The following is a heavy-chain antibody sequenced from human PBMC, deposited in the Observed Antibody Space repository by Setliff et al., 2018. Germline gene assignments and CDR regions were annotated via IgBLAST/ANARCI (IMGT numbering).Heavy chain of an antibody. CDR2: IYDSGSS. D-gene: IGHD2-15*01. CDR3: GRGFSRIEGWGNWFDP. CDR1: GGSVSNSGFF. J-gene: IGHJ5*02. Sequence: SETLSLTCTVSGGSVSNSGFFWGWLRQAPGMGLEWIGNIYDSGSSNYNASLKSRLIITRDTSKNQISLKLTSVTAADTAVYYCGRGFSRIEGWGNWFDPWGQGILVTVS. V-gene: IGHV4-39*01.